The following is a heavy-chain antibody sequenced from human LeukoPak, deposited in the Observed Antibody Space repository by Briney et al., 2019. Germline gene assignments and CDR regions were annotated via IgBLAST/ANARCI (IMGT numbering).Heavy chain of an antibody. CDR1: GGSISSSSYY. V-gene: IGHV4-39*07. J-gene: IGHJ3*02. D-gene: IGHD3-22*01. CDR2: IYYSGST. Sequence: TSETLSLTCTVPGGSISSSSYYWGWIRQPPGKGLEWIGSIYYSGSTYYNPSLKSRVTISVDTSKNQFSLKLSSVTAADTAVYYCASGEYYYDSSGYYSLRAFDIWGQGTMVTVSS. CDR3: ASGEYYYDSSGYYSLRAFDI.